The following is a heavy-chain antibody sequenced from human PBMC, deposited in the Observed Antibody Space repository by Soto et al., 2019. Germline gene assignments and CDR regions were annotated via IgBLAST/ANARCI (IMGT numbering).Heavy chain of an antibody. Sequence: GGSLRLSCAASGFTFSGYWMHWVRQAPGKGLVWVSRINSDGSSTSYAESVKGRFTISRDNAKNTLYLQMNSLRAEDTAVYYCARDQKAVAGTCLDYWGQGTLVTVSS. D-gene: IGHD6-19*01. CDR3: ARDQKAVAGTCLDY. CDR2: INSDGSST. CDR1: GFTFSGYW. J-gene: IGHJ4*02. V-gene: IGHV3-74*01.